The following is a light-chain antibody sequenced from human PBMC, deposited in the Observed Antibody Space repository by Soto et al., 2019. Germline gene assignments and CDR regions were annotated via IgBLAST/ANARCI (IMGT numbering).Light chain of an antibody. CDR2: AAS. CDR1: QTIRNY. CDR3: QQSNTTPIT. V-gene: IGKV1-39*01. J-gene: IGKJ5*01. Sequence: DIQMTQSPSSLSASVGDRVTITCLASQTIRNYLNWYQQKPGKAPKLLIFAASSLQSGVPSRFTGSGSGTDFTLSISSLQPEDFATYYCQQSNTTPITFGQGTRLENK.